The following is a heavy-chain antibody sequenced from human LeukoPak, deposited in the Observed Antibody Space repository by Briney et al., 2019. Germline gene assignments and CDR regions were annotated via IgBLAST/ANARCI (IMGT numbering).Heavy chain of an antibody. J-gene: IGHJ4*02. CDR1: GFTFSSYA. V-gene: IGHV3-23*01. Sequence: GGSLRLSCAASGFTFSSYAMGWVRQAPGKGLEWVSAITASGGNTYYADSVKGRFTISRDNSKNTLYLQVNSLRAEDTAVYYCAKGNGYRYGRYYFYYWGQGTLVTVSS. CDR3: AKGNGYRYGRYYFYY. CDR2: ITASGGNT. D-gene: IGHD5-18*01.